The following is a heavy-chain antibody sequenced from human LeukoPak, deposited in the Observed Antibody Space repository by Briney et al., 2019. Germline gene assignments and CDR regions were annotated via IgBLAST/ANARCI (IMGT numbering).Heavy chain of an antibody. CDR1: GYTFTGYY. Sequence: ASVKVSCEASGYTFTGYYMHWVRQAPGQGLEWMGWINPNSGGANYAQKFQGRVTMTRDTSISTAYMELSRLRSDDTAVYYCARDPYYYDSSGYPSFDYWGQGTLVTVSS. CDR3: ARDPYYYDSSGYPSFDY. CDR2: INPNSGGA. V-gene: IGHV1-2*02. J-gene: IGHJ4*02. D-gene: IGHD3-22*01.